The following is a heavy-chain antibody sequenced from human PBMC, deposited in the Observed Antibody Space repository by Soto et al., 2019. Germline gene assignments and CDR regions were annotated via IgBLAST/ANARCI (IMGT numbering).Heavy chain of an antibody. V-gene: IGHV2-5*02. D-gene: IGHD2-15*01. CDR2: IYWDDDK. J-gene: IGHJ6*02. CDR3: AYLPCSGGSCYWFSFSGMDV. CDR1: GFSLSTSGVG. Sequence: QITLKESGPTLVKPTQTLTLTCTFSGFSLSTSGVGVAWIXXXXXXXXEWLSLIYWDDDKRYRPSLESRLTITKDTSKNQVVLTMTNMDSVDTATYYCAYLPCSGGSCYWFSFSGMDVWGQGTTVTVSS.